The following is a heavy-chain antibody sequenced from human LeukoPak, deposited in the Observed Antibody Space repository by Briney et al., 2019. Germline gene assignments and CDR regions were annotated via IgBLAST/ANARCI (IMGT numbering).Heavy chain of an antibody. D-gene: IGHD6-19*01. V-gene: IGHV4-59*11. J-gene: IGHJ5*02. CDR3: ARDIDSSGWYWFDP. CDR1: GGSISSHY. CDR2: IYYSGST. Sequence: PSETLSLTCTVSGGSISSHYWSWIRQPPGKGLEWIGYIYYSGSTNYSPSLKSRVTISVDTSKNQFSLKLSSVTAADTAVYYCARDIDSSGWYWFDPWGQGTLVTVSS.